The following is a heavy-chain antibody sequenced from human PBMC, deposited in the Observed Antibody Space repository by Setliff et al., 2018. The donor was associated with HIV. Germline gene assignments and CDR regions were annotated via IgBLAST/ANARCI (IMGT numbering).Heavy chain of an antibody. D-gene: IGHD5-18*01. CDR1: GGSISSGDYY. J-gene: IGHJ3*02. CDR3: AKRPGYGYPFHI. Sequence: SETLSLTCTVSGGSISSGDYYWSWIRQPPGKGLEWIAYIYYSGSTYYNPSLKSRVTISVDTSKNQFSLKLTSVAAADTAVYYCAKRPGYGYPFHIWGQGTMVTVSS. CDR2: IYYSGST. V-gene: IGHV4-30-4*08.